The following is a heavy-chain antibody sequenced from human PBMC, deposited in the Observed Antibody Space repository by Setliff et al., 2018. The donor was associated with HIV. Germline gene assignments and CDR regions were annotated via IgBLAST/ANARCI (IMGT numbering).Heavy chain of an antibody. D-gene: IGHD7-27*01. J-gene: IGHJ3*01. CDR2: INHRGGT. CDR3: ARGWGHDGFDF. Sequence: PSETLSLTCAVYGRSFSGYYWNWIRQSPGKGLEWIGEINHRGGTNYNPSLKSRVPMSIDTYKNQFSLNVSSVTAADTAVYYCARGWGHDGFDFRGQGTMVT. CDR1: GRSFSGYY. V-gene: IGHV4-34*01.